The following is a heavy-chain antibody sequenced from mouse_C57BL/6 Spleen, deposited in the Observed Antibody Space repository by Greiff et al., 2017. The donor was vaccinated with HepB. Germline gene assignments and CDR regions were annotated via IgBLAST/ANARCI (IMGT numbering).Heavy chain of an antibody. D-gene: IGHD2-3*01. CDR2: IDPSDGYT. CDR1: GYTFPSYW. V-gene: IGHV1-50*01. CDR3: SRPYDGSAWFAY. Sequence: VQLQQPGAELVKPGASVKLSCKASGYTFPSYWMQWVKQRPGQGLEWIGEIDPSDGYTNYNQKFKGKATLTVDTSSSTAYMQLSSLTSEDSAVYYCSRPYDGSAWFAYWGQGTLVTVSA. J-gene: IGHJ3*01.